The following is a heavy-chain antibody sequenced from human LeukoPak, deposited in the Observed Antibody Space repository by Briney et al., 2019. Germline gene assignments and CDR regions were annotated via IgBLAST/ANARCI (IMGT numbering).Heavy chain of an antibody. Sequence: SETLSLTCTVSGDSISSSYWSWIRQSPGKGLEWIEYIYNSGSTNYNPSLKSRVTISVDTSKNQFSLKLSSVTAADTAVYYCARGRWFDPWGQGTLVTVSS. CDR2: IYNSGST. CDR3: ARGRWFDP. J-gene: IGHJ5*02. CDR1: GDSISSSY. V-gene: IGHV4-59*01.